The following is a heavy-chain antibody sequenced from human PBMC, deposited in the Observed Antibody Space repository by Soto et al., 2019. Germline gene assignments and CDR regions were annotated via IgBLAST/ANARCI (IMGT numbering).Heavy chain of an antibody. CDR1: GATVSTYA. CDR2: IAYDGIDT. D-gene: IGHD3-10*01. Sequence: QVQLVESGGGVVQPGRSLRLSCVASGATVSTYAMYWVRQAPGKGLDWVAGIAYDGIDTDYADSVKGRFTISRDNSKNTLSLEMNSLRPEDTAMYYCARNMRPGGFDYGMDVWGQGTTVTVSS. V-gene: IGHV3-30-3*01. J-gene: IGHJ6*02. CDR3: ARNMRPGGFDYGMDV.